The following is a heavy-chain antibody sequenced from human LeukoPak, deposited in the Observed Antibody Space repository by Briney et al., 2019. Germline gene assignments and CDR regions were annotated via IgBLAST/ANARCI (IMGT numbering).Heavy chain of an antibody. V-gene: IGHV3-48*03. CDR1: GFTFSSYE. CDR2: ISSSGSTK. D-gene: IGHD6-19*01. CDR3: ARDVRMIAGAYFDY. Sequence: GGSLRLSCAASGFTFSSYEMNWVRQTPGKGLEWVSYISSSGSTKYYADSVKGRFTNSRDNAKNSLYLQMNSLRVEDTALYYCARDVRMIAGAYFDYWGQGTLVTVSS. J-gene: IGHJ4*02.